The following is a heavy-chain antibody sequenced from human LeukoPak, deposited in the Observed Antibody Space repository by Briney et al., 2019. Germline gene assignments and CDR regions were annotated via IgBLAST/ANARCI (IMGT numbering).Heavy chain of an antibody. Sequence: PSETLSLTCTVSGGSITTHYWTWIRQHPGKGLEWIGYIYYSGSTYYNPSLKSRVTISVDTSKNQFSLKLSSVTAADTAVYYCARELGLYSSSWYWFDPWGQGTLVTVSS. CDR1: GGSITTHY. J-gene: IGHJ5*02. D-gene: IGHD6-13*01. CDR3: ARELGLYSSSWYWFDP. V-gene: IGHV4-59*06. CDR2: IYYSGST.